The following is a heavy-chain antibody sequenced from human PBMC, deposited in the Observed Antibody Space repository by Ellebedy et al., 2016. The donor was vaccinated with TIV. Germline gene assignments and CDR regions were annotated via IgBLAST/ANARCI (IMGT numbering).Heavy chain of an antibody. J-gene: IGHJ4*02. CDR2: ISDSGGST. V-gene: IGHV3-23*01. D-gene: IGHD3-10*01. CDR1: GFTFSSHA. Sequence: GESLKISXAASGFTFSSHAMSWVRQAPGKGLEWVSGISDSGGSTYYADSVKGRFTISRDNSKNTLYLQMNSLRAEDTAVYYCARRYGSGGVTDYWGQGTLVTVSS. CDR3: ARRYGSGGVTDY.